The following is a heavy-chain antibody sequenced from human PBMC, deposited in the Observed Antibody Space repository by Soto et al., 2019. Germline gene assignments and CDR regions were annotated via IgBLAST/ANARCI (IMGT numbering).Heavy chain of an antibody. D-gene: IGHD3-9*01. CDR2: IYWNDDK. V-gene: IGHV2-5*01. CDR1: GFSLSTSGVG. J-gene: IGHJ4*02. CDR3: AHMGDILTGYVFDY. Sequence: QITLKESGPTLVKPTQTLTLTCTFSGFSLSTSGVGVGWIRQPPGKALEWLALIYWNDDKRYSPSLKSRLTITKDTSKNQVVLTLTNMDPVDTATYYCAHMGDILTGYVFDYWGQGTLVTVSS.